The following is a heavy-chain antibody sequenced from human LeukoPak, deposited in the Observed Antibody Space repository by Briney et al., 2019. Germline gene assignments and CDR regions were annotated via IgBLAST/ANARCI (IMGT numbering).Heavy chain of an antibody. CDR1: GGSISSGSYY. CDR2: IYTSGST. D-gene: IGHD3-16*01. Sequence: TLSLTCTVSGGSISSGSYYWRWIRQPAGKGLEWIGRIYTSGSTNYNPSLKSRFTISVDTSKNQFSLKLSSVTAADTAVYYCARDMSHMRWFDPWGQGTLVTVSS. J-gene: IGHJ5*02. V-gene: IGHV4-61*02. CDR3: ARDMSHMRWFDP.